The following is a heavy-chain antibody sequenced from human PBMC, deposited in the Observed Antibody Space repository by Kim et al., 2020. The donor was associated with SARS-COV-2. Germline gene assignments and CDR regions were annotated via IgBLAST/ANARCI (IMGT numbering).Heavy chain of an antibody. Sequence: VKGRFTISRDNAKNSLYLQMNSLRAEDTAVYYCARTHYGGNAGYYYGMDVWGQGTTVTVSS. D-gene: IGHD4-17*01. J-gene: IGHJ6*02. V-gene: IGHV3-7*04. CDR3: ARTHYGGNAGYYYGMDV.